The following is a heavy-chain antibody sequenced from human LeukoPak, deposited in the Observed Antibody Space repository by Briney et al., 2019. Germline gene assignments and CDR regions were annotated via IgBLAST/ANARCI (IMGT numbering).Heavy chain of an antibody. D-gene: IGHD2-15*01. CDR3: ASMAVAATPYNWFDP. CDR2: INAGNGNT. Sequence: GVSVKVSCKASGYTFTSYAMHWVRQAPGQRLEWMGWINAGNGNTKYSQKFQGRVTITRDSSASIAYMELSSLRSEDTAVYYCASMAVAATPYNWFDPWGQGTLVTVSS. J-gene: IGHJ5*02. V-gene: IGHV1-3*01. CDR1: GYTFTSYA.